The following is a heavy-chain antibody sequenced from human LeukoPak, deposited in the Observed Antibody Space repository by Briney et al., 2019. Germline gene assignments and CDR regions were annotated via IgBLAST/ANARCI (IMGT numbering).Heavy chain of an antibody. V-gene: IGHV5-51*01. CDR3: ARVGGIAVADHFDY. CDR1: GYSFSGYW. Sequence: GESLKISCKGSGYSFSGYWIGWVRQLPGKGLEWMGIVYPDNSDTRYSPSFQGQVTISADKSITTAYPHWSSLKASDTAMYYCARVGGIAVADHFDYWGQGTLVTVSS. D-gene: IGHD6-19*01. J-gene: IGHJ4*02. CDR2: VYPDNSDT.